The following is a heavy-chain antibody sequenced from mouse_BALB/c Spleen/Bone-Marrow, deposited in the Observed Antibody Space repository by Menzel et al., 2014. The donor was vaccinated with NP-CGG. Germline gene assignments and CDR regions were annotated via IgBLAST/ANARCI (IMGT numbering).Heavy chain of an antibody. CDR2: INRNGGDT. D-gene: IGHD2-4*01. V-gene: IGHV5-6-3*01. CDR1: GFTFSNYG. Sequence: EVKLVEFGGGLVQPGVSLKLSCAASGFTFSNYGMSWVRQTPDRRLECVANINRNGGDTYYTDNVKGQFTITIDNAKTSMKLQMRSLKSEDTAMYHCSRGVDYHYWFAYWGQGTLVTVSA. CDR3: SRGVDYHYWFAY. J-gene: IGHJ3*01.